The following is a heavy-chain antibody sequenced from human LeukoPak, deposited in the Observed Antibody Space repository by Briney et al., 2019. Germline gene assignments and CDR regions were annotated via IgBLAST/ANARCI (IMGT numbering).Heavy chain of an antibody. J-gene: IGHJ4*02. CDR2: IYHTGST. Sequence: SETLSLTCAVSGGSISTNNWWSWVRQPPGKGLEWIGEIYHTGSTNYSPSLRSRVTMSIDKSNNQFSLNLNSVTAADAAVYYCAKSGDYLWDYWGQGTLVTVSS. CDR1: GGSISTNNW. V-gene: IGHV4-4*02. D-gene: IGHD3-16*01. CDR3: AKSGDYLWDY.